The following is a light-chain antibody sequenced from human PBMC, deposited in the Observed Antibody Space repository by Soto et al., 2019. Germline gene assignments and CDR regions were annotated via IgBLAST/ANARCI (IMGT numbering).Light chain of an antibody. J-gene: IGKJ1*01. CDR1: QIINSW. CDR2: KAS. Sequence: DIQMTQSPSTLSASVGDRVTITCRASQIINSWLAWYQQKPGRAPKLLIYKASSLESGVPSRFSGSGSGTEFTLTISSLQPDDFATYYCQEYYSYSWTFGQGTKVEIK. CDR3: QEYYSYSWT. V-gene: IGKV1-5*03.